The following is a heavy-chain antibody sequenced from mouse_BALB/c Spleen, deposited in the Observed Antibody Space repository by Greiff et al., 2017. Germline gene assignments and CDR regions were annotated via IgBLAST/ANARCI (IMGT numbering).Heavy chain of an antibody. D-gene: IGHD1-1*01. V-gene: IGHV5-6-4*01. CDR3: TRDQGANFDY. J-gene: IGHJ2*01. CDR2: ISSGGSYT. Sequence: EVKVVESGGGLVKPGGSLKLSCAASGFTFSSYTMSWVRQTPEKRLEWVATISSGGSYTYYPDSVKGRFTISRDNAKNTLYLQMSSLKSEDTAMYYCTRDQGANFDYWGQGTTLTVSS. CDR1: GFTFSSYT.